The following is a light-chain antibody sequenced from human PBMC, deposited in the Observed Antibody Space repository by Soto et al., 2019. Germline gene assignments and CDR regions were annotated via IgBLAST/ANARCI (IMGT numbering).Light chain of an antibody. CDR2: GAS. J-gene: IGKJ2*02. V-gene: IGKV3-20*01. CDR1: QSVSSSF. CDR3: QQYGRSPPRT. Sequence: EIVLTQSPGTLSLSPGERATLSCRASQSVSSSFLAWYQQKAGQAPRLLIYGASSRATGTPDRFSGSGSGTVFPLTISRLETEDFGVYYCQQYGRSPPRTFGQGTKLEIK.